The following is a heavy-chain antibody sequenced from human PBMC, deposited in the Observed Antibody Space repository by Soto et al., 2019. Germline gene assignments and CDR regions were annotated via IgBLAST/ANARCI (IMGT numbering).Heavy chain of an antibody. V-gene: IGHV4-31*03. CDR2: IYYSGST. CDR1: GGSISSGGYY. D-gene: IGHD2-2*01. CDR3: ARVTGVVPAAMLVSYYYYYMDV. J-gene: IGHJ6*03. Sequence: SETLSLTCTVSGGSISSGGYYWSWIRQHPGKGLEWIGYIYYSGSTYYNPSLKSRVTISVDTSKNQFSLKLSSVTAADTAVYYCARVTGVVPAAMLVSYYYYYMDVWGKGTTVTVSS.